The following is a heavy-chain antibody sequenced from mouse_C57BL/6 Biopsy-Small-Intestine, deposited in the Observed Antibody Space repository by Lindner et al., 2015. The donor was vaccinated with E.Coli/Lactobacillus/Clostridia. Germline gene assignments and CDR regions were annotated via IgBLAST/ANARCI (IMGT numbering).Heavy chain of an antibody. J-gene: IGHJ2*01. CDR2: INPSSGYT. Sequence: VQLQESGAGLARPGASVKMSCKASGYTFTSYTMHWVKQRPGQGLEWIGYINPSSGYTKYNQKFKDKATLTADKSSSTAYMQLSSLTSEDSAVYYCARGGSNWDVGYWGQGTTLTVSS. CDR1: GYTFTSYT. D-gene: IGHD4-1*01. V-gene: IGHV1-4*01. CDR3: ARGGSNWDVGY.